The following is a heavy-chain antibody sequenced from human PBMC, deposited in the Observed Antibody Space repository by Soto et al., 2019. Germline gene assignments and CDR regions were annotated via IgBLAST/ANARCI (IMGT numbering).Heavy chain of an antibody. D-gene: IGHD3-10*01. CDR3: ASPSYGSGSYY. Sequence: QVQLVQSGAEGKKPGASVKVSCKASGYTFRNYLLHWVRQAPGQGLELMGWINAGNGHTKYSQKFQGRVTFTRDTTATTAYIELSSRRSEDTAVYYCASPSYGSGSYYWGQGTLVTVSS. V-gene: IGHV1-3*01. CDR1: GYTFRNYL. CDR2: INAGNGHT. J-gene: IGHJ4*02.